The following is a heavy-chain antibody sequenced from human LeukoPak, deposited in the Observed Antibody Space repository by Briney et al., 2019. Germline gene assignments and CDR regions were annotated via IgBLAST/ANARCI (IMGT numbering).Heavy chain of an antibody. CDR1: GYSFTRYW. J-gene: IGHJ4*02. Sequence: GESLKISCKGSGYSFTRYWIGWVRQMPGKGLEWMGIIYPGDSDTRYSPSFQGQVTISADKSISTAYLQWSSLKASDTAMYYCARHVAGGSTSPGVAAAGSLDYWGQGTLVTVSS. CDR2: IYPGDSDT. V-gene: IGHV5-51*01. D-gene: IGHD6-13*01. CDR3: ARHVAGGSTSPGVAAAGSLDY.